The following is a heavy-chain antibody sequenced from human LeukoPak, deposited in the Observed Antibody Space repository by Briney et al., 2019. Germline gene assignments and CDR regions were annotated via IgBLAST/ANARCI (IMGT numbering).Heavy chain of an antibody. J-gene: IGHJ4*02. D-gene: IGHD2-15*01. Sequence: PGGSLRLSCAASGFTFSNYWIHWVRQAPGKGLEWVSAISDTGNTYHADSVQGRFTISRDSSENTLFLQMNRLRPEDAAVYYCARAPVTTCRGAFCYPFDYWGLGTLVTVSS. CDR1: GFTFSNYW. CDR3: ARAPVTTCRGAFCYPFDY. V-gene: IGHV3-53*01. CDR2: ISDTGNT.